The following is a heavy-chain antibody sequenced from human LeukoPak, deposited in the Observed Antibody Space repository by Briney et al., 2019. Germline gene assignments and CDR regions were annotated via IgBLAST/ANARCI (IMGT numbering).Heavy chain of an antibody. V-gene: IGHV3-64D*09. J-gene: IGHJ4*02. D-gene: IGHD5-18*01. Sequence: GGSLRLSCSPSGFTFSIYPMQWVRQAPGEGLEYVSAISDNGRITYYEDSVKGRFTISRDNYMTTLYLQMSSLRDEDTAMYYCVCPESGYSYGYGYWGQGTLVTVSS. CDR1: GFTFSIYP. CDR3: VCPESGYSYGYGY. CDR2: ISDNGRIT.